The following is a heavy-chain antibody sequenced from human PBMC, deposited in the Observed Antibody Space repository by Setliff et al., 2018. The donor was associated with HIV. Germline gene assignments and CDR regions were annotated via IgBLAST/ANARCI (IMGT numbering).Heavy chain of an antibody. Sequence: SETLSLTCTVSGGSISSTNYFWGWIRQPPGKGLGWIGTIYYHGSTYYNPSLKSRVTISIDTSKSQFSLQLTSVTAADTAVYYCVNPSGAMGDFDSWGQGTLVTVSS. V-gene: IGHV4-39*01. CDR3: VNPSGAMGDFDS. CDR1: GGSISSTNYF. J-gene: IGHJ4*02. D-gene: IGHD3-16*01. CDR2: IYYHGST.